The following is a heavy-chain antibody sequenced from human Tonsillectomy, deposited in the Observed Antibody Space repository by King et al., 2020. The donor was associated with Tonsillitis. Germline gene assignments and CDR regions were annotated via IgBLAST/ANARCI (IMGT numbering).Heavy chain of an antibody. Sequence: ESGGGLIQPGESLRLSCEASDFSVSRNYMGWVRQAPGGGLKWVSVIYSGNSPYYADSVKGRFTISRDNSKNTLYLQMNNLRAEDTAMYYCTTVVRESRSGACEIWGRGTMVTVSS. CDR1: DFSVSRNY. D-gene: IGHD3-10*01. V-gene: IGHV3-53*01. CDR2: IYSGNSP. CDR3: TTVVRESRSGACEI. J-gene: IGHJ3*02.